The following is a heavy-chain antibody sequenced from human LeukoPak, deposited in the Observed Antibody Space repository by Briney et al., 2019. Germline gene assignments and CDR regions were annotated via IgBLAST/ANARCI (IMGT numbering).Heavy chain of an antibody. CDR2: FDPEDGET. D-gene: IGHD3-3*01. CDR3: ATEGPRNYDFWSGITALIPFDY. J-gene: IGHJ4*02. CDR1: GYTLTELS. V-gene: IGHV1-24*01. Sequence: GASVKVSCKVSGYTLTELSMHWVRQAPGKGLEWMGGFDPEDGETIYAQKFQGRVTMTEDTSTDTAYMELSSLRSEDTAVYYCATEGPRNYDFWSGITALIPFDYWGQGTLVTASS.